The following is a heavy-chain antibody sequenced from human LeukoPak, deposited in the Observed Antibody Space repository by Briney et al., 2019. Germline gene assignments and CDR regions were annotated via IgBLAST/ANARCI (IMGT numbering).Heavy chain of an antibody. CDR1: GGSISRTNYY. Sequence: KPSETLSLTCTVSGGSISRTNYYWGWIRQPPGKGLEWIGSFYNSGSAYYNPPLKSRVTISVDTSKSQFSLKLTSVTAADTAVYYCARGYSYGLEAYFDYWGQGTLVTVSS. D-gene: IGHD5-18*01. CDR3: ARGYSYGLEAYFDY. J-gene: IGHJ4*02. V-gene: IGHV4-39*01. CDR2: FYNSGSA.